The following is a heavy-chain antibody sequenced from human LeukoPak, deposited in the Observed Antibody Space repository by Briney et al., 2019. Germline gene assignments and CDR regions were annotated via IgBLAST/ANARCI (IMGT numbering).Heavy chain of an antibody. CDR3: ARGGRIAAAGTSLDY. Sequence: GGSLRLSCAASGFTFRSYTMSWVRQAPGKGLEWVSSITFSSTYIYYADSVNGRITISRDNVKNSLYLQMNSLRAEDTAVYYCARGGRIAAAGTSLDYWGQGTLVTVSS. V-gene: IGHV3-21*04. J-gene: IGHJ4*02. CDR2: ITFSSTYI. CDR1: GFTFRSYT. D-gene: IGHD6-13*01.